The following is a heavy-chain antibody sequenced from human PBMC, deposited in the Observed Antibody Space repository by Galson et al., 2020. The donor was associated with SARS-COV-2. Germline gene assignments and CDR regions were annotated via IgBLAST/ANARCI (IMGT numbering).Heavy chain of an antibody. Sequence: GGSLRLSCAASGFTFSDYYMSWIRQAPGKGLEWVSYISSSGSTINYADSVKGRFTISRDNAKNELYLQMNSLRAEDTAVYYCARDIVVVPAATAGYYYGMDVWGQGTTVTVSS. CDR3: ARDIVVVPAATAGYYYGMDV. J-gene: IGHJ6*02. CDR2: ISSSGSTI. CDR1: GFTFSDYY. D-gene: IGHD2-2*01. V-gene: IGHV3-11*01.